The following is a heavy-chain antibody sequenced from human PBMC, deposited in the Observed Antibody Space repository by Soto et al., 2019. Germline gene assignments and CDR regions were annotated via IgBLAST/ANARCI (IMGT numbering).Heavy chain of an antibody. Sequence: RGGSLRLSCAASGFTFSGSAMHWVRQASGKGLEWVGRIRSKANSYATAYAASVKGRFTISRDDSKNTAYLQMNSLKTEDTAVYYCTRPGIAAAGPTWGQGTLVTVSS. D-gene: IGHD6-13*01. J-gene: IGHJ5*02. CDR3: TRPGIAAAGPT. CDR1: GFTFSGSA. V-gene: IGHV3-73*01. CDR2: IRSKANSYAT.